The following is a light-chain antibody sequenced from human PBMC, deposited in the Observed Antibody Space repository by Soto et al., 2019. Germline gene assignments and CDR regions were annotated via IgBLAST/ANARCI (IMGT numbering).Light chain of an antibody. V-gene: IGKV3-20*01. Sequence: EIVLTQSPGTLSLSPGERATLSFRSSQSVTSSYLAWYQLKPGQAPRLLIYGASSRATGIPDRFSGSGSGTDFTLTISRLEPEDFAVYYCQQYGSLSWTFGQGTKVDIK. CDR3: QQYGSLSWT. CDR1: QSVTSSY. CDR2: GAS. J-gene: IGKJ1*01.